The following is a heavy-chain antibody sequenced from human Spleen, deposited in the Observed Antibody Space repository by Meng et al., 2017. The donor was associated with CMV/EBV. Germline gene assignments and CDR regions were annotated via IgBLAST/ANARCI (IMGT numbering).Heavy chain of an antibody. CDR2: IRYDGSTK. CDR1: GLTFSAYG. J-gene: IGHJ4*02. Sequence: GESLKISCTASGLTFSAYGMHWVRQAPGKGLEWVAFIRYDGSTKFYADSVKGRFTISRDNAKNSLFLQMNSLRVDDTAVYYCARDRYGLFDYWGQGALVTVSS. CDR3: ARDRYGLFDY. D-gene: IGHD3-9*01. V-gene: IGHV3-30*02.